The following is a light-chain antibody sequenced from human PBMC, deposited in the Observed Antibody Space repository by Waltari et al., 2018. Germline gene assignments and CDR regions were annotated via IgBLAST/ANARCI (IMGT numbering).Light chain of an antibody. J-gene: IGKJ3*01. CDR1: QSVSSY. CDR2: DAS. V-gene: IGKV3-11*01. CDR3: QQRRNWPLT. Sequence: EIVLTQSPATLSLSPGERATLPCRASQSVSSYLAWYHQKPGQAPRLLIHDASTRATGIPARFIGSGSGTDFTLTICSLEPEDFAVYYCQQRRNWPLTFGPGTKVDIK.